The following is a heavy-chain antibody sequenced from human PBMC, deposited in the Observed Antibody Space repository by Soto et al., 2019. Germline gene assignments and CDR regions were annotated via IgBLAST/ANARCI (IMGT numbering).Heavy chain of an antibody. CDR1: GGSFSGYY. Sequence: QVQLQQWGAGLLKPSETLSLTCAVYGGSFSGYYWSWIRQPPGKGLEWIGEINHSGSTNYNPSLKSRVTISVDTSKNQFSLKLSFVTAADTGVYYCARGRQILELGERGYYYYGMDVWGQGPTVTVSS. D-gene: IGHD3-3*01. V-gene: IGHV4-34*01. CDR2: INHSGST. J-gene: IGHJ6*02. CDR3: ARGRQILELGERGYYYYGMDV.